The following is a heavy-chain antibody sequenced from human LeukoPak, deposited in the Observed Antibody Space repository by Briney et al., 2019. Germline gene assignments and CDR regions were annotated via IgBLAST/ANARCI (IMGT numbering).Heavy chain of an antibody. CDR2: ISWNSGSI. D-gene: IGHD3-22*01. Sequence: GGSLRLSCAASGFTFDDYAMHWVRQAPGKGLEWVSGISWNSGSIGYADSVKGRFTISRDNAKNSLYLQMNSLRAEDTALYYCAKDIYAHDSSGPVDYWGQGTLVTVSS. V-gene: IGHV3-9*01. CDR1: GFTFDDYA. J-gene: IGHJ4*02. CDR3: AKDIYAHDSSGPVDY.